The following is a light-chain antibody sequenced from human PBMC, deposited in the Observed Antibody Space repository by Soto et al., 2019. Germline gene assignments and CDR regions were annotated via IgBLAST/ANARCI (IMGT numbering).Light chain of an antibody. Sequence: QSVLTQPRSVSGSPGQSVTISCTGTSSDFGGYNYVSWYQQHPGKAPKLIIYDVSKRPSGVPDRFSGSKSGNTASVTISGLQAEDEADYYCCSYAGSYPYVFGTGTKVTVL. CDR2: DVS. V-gene: IGLV2-11*01. J-gene: IGLJ1*01. CDR1: SSDFGGYNY. CDR3: CSYAGSYPYV.